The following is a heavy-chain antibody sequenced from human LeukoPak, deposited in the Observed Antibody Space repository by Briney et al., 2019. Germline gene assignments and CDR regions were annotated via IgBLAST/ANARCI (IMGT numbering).Heavy chain of an antibody. CDR2: ISESGDTT. CDR3: AKQWVDC. D-gene: IGHD1-26*01. V-gene: IGHV3-23*01. J-gene: IGHJ4*02. CDR1: GFTFSNYA. Sequence: GGSLRLSCAASGFTFSNYAMNWVRQAPGKGLEWVSSISESGDTTHYADSVKGRFTISRDNAQNTLYLQMNTLRAEDTALYYCAKQWVDCWGQGTLVTVSS.